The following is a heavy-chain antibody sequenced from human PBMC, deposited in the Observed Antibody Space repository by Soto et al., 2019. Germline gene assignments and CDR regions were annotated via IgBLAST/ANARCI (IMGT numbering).Heavy chain of an antibody. D-gene: IGHD1-20*01. CDR3: ARSIRGPRRFNGMDV. J-gene: IGHJ6*02. V-gene: IGHV2-70*13. Sequence: SGPTLVNPTETLTLTCTFSGFSLTSPGMCVSRIRQSPGKALEWLALIERDDDDKYYSTSLKTRLTISKDTRKNQVVLTMANMEPADTATYYCARSIRGPRRFNGMDVWGQGTTVTVS. CDR2: IERDDDDK. CDR1: GFSLTSPGMC.